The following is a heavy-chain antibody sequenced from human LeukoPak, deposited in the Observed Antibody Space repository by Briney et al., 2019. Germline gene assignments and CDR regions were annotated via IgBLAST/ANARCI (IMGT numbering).Heavy chain of an antibody. CDR2: INHSGSI. D-gene: IGHD3-10*01. V-gene: IGHV4-34*01. CDR3: ARAHYGSGYYYYYYMDV. J-gene: IGHJ6*03. CDR1: GGSFSGYY. Sequence: SETLSLTCAVYGGSFSGYYWSWIRQPPGKGLEWIGEINHSGSINYNPSLKSRVTISVDTSKNQFSLKLSSVTAADTAVYYCARAHYGSGYYYYYYMDVWGKGTTVTISS.